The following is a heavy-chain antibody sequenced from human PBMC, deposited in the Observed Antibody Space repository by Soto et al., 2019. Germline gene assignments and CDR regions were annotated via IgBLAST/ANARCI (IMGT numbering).Heavy chain of an antibody. CDR2: ISAIYGKT. Sequence: ASLNRSRKASGGTNSSYAISCLRLAPGQGLEWMGGISAIYGKTNYAQKLQGRVTMTTDTSTSTAYMELRSLRSDDTAVYYCARAKKDYDFWSGPEAQGWFDPWGQGNLVTVT. D-gene: IGHD3-3*01. CDR3: ARAKKDYDFWSGPEAQGWFDP. CDR1: GGTNSSYA. J-gene: IGHJ5*02. V-gene: IGHV1-18*01.